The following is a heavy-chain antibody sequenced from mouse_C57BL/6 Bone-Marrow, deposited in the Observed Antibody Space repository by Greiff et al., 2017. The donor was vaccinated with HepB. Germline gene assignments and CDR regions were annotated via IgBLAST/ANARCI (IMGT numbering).Heavy chain of an antibody. D-gene: IGHD2-5*01. CDR3: ANSKGGYYAMDY. Sequence: VQLVESGPVLVKPGASVKMSCKASGYTFTDYYMNWVKQSHGKSLEWIGVINPYNGGTSYNQKFKGKATLTVDKSSSTAYMELNSLTSEDSAVYYCANSKGGYYAMDYWGQGTSVTVSS. CDR1: GYTFTDYY. CDR2: INPYNGGT. V-gene: IGHV1-19*01. J-gene: IGHJ4*01.